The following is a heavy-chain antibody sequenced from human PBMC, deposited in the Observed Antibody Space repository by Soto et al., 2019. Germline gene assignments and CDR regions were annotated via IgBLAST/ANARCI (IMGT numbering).Heavy chain of an antibody. V-gene: IGHV3-74*01. CDR2: INSDGSST. Sequence: GGSLRLSCATSGFSFSSNSMSWDRQSPGKGLVWVSRINSDGSSTSYADSVKGRFTISRDNAKNTLYLQMNSLRAEDTAVYYCARMAHYDIVTGPTDAFDIWGQGTMVTVSS. J-gene: IGHJ3*02. CDR3: ARMAHYDIVTGPTDAFDI. D-gene: IGHD3-9*01. CDR1: GFSFSSNS.